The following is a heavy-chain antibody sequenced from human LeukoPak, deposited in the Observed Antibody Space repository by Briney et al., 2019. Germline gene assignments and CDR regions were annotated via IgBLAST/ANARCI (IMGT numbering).Heavy chain of an antibody. CDR2: IYYSGST. D-gene: IGHD2-2*01. V-gene: IGHV4-31*03. Sequence: TPSETLSLTCTVPGGSISSGGYYWSWIRQHPGKGLEWIGYIYYSGSTYYNPSLKSRVTISVDTSKNQFSLKLSSVTAADTAVYYCAREPRSRYCSSTSCYLFDYWGQGTLVTVSS. CDR3: AREPRSRYCSSTSCYLFDY. J-gene: IGHJ4*02. CDR1: GGSISSGGYY.